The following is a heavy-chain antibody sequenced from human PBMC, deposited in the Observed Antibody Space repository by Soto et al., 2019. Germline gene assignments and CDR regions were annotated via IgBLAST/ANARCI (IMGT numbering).Heavy chain of an antibody. J-gene: IGHJ6*02. V-gene: IGHV1-69*06. CDR1: GGTFSSYA. CDR3: ARDLITHGPRIAAPPPIPHGMDV. CDR2: IIPIFGTA. D-gene: IGHD6-6*01. Sequence: QVQLVQSGAEVKKPGSSVKVSCKASGGTFSSYAISWVRQAPGQGLEWVGGIIPIFGTANYAQKFQGRVRITAHKSTSTAYMQLSSLRYEDTAVYYCARDLITHGPRIAAPPPIPHGMDVWGQGTTVTVSS.